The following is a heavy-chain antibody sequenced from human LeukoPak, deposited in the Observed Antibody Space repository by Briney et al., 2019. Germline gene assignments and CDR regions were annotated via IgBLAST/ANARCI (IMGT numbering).Heavy chain of an antibody. D-gene: IGHD5-12*01. Sequence: PSETLSLTCTVSGGSISSHYWSWIRQPPGKGLEWIGYIYYSGSTNYNPSLKSRVTISVDTSKNQFSLKLSSVTAADTAVYYCARGGYGDYCDYRGQGTLVTVSS. CDR1: GGSISSHY. CDR3: ARGGYGDYCDY. V-gene: IGHV4-59*11. CDR2: IYYSGST. J-gene: IGHJ4*02.